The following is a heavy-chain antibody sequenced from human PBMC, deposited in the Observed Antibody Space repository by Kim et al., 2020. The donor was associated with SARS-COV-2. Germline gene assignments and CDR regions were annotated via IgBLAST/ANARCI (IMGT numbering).Heavy chain of an antibody. CDR1: GFTFSSYG. CDR3: ARGALAAAGWRPRYYYYGLEV. V-gene: IGHV3-21*01. D-gene: IGHD6-13*01. Sequence: GGSLRLSCAASGFTFSSYGMNWVRQAPGKGLEWVSVITSSSSYTYYEDSVKGRFTISRDNAKNPLYLQMNSLRAEDTAVYYCARGALAAAGWRPRYYYYGLEVFGPGATVTVSS. J-gene: IGHJ6*02. CDR2: ITSSSSYT.